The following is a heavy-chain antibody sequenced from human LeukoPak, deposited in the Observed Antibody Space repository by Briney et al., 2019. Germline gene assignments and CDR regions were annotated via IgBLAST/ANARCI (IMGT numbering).Heavy chain of an antibody. D-gene: IGHD2-15*01. CDR3: ARDQVFSRYCSGGSCHPGGY. CDR2: INPNSGGT. CDR1: GYTFTVYY. V-gene: IGHV1-2*02. Sequence: ASVTVSCKSSGYTFTVYYMHWVRQAPGQGLEWMGWINPNSGGTNYAQKFQGRVTMTGDTSISTAYMELSRLRSDDTAVYYCARDQVFSRYCSGGSCHPGGYWGQGTLVTVSS. J-gene: IGHJ4*02.